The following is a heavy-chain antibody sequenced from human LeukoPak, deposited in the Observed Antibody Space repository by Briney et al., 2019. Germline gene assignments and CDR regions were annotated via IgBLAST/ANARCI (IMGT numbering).Heavy chain of an antibody. V-gene: IGHV3-23*01. CDR2: ISDTGDST. Sequence: GGSLRLSCAASGFTFSSYALSWVRQAPGKGLEWVSGISDTGDSTYYADSVKGRFTISRDNSKNTLYLQMNSLRADDTAVYYCAKANGGNDVDLSCWGQGTLVTVSS. CDR1: GFTFSSYA. CDR3: AKANGGNDVDLSC. J-gene: IGHJ4*02. D-gene: IGHD4-23*01.